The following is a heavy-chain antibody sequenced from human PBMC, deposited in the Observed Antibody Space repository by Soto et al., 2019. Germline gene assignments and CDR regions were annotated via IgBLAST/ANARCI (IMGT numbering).Heavy chain of an antibody. CDR2: IYYSGST. Sequence: SETLSLTCTVSGGSISSGGYYWSWIRQHPGKGLEWIGYIYYSGSTYYNPSLKSRVTISVDTSKNQFSLKLSSVTAADTAVYYCASDLWFGESHDAFDIWGQGTMVTVSS. D-gene: IGHD3-10*01. V-gene: IGHV4-31*03. J-gene: IGHJ3*02. CDR1: GGSISSGGYY. CDR3: ASDLWFGESHDAFDI.